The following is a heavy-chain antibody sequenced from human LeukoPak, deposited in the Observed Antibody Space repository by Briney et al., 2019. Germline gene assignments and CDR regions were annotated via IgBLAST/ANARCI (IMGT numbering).Heavy chain of an antibody. CDR1: GGSFSGYY. D-gene: IGHD2-15*01. CDR2: INHSGST. J-gene: IGHJ6*02. CDR3: ARGRYCSGGSCYYSRSYYYYYYGMDV. Sequence: SETLSLICAVYGGSFSGYYWSWIRQPPGKGLEWIGEINHSGSTNYNPSLKSRVTISVDTSKNQFSLKLSSVTAADTAVYYCARGRYCSGGSCYYSRSYYYYYYGMDVWGQGTTVTVSS. V-gene: IGHV4-34*01.